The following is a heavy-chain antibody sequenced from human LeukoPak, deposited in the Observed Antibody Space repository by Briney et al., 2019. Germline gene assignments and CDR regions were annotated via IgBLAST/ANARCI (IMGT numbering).Heavy chain of an antibody. Sequence: SETLSLTCTVSGGPISSSSYYWGWIRQPPGKGLEWIGSIYYSGSTYYNPSLKSRVTISVDTSKNQFSLKLSSVTAADTAVYYCARHAYYDFWSGYLGTSYYYYYMDVWGKGTTVTVSS. D-gene: IGHD3-3*01. CDR3: ARHAYYDFWSGYLGTSYYYYYMDV. CDR1: GGPISSSSYY. J-gene: IGHJ6*03. CDR2: IYYSGST. V-gene: IGHV4-39*01.